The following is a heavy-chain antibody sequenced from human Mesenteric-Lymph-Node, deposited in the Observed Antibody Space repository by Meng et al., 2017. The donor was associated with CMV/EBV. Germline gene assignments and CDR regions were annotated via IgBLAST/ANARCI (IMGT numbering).Heavy chain of an antibody. CDR1: GGSISSYY. CDR3: GRGRSTSARVDS. CDR2: IYHSGST. V-gene: IGHV4-59*01. Sequence: SETLSLTCTVSGGSISSYYWSWIRQPPGKGLEWIGCIYHSGSTNYNPSLKSRVTVSIDTSKKQFSLKLSSVTAADTAVYYCGRGRSTSARVDSWGQGTLVTVSS. D-gene: IGHD3-10*01. J-gene: IGHJ5*01.